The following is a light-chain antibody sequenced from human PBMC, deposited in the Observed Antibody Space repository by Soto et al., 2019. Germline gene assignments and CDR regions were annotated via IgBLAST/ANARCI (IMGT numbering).Light chain of an antibody. CDR2: AAS. Sequence: DIQMTQSPSSLSASVGDRATITCRASQSIVTYLNWSLQKPGKATKLLIYAASNLQSGVPSRFNGSGSGTDFTLTISSLQPEDFATYFCQQSYSTPPWTFGQGTKVDIK. CDR1: QSIVTY. J-gene: IGKJ1*01. CDR3: QQSYSTPPWT. V-gene: IGKV1-39*01.